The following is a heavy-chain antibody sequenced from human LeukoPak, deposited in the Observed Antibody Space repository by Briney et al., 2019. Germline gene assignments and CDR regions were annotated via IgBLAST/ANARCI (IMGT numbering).Heavy chain of an antibody. CDR1: GYTFTSYG. D-gene: IGHD2-2*01. CDR3: AREVSARCSSTSCQYGEYYYYYYMDV. Sequence: GASVKVSCKASGYTFTSYGISWVRQAPGQGLEWMGGIIPIFGTANYAQKFQGRVTITADESTSAAYMELSSLRSEDTAVYYCAREVSARCSSTSCQYGEYYYYYYMDVWGKGTTVTISS. V-gene: IGHV1-69*13. J-gene: IGHJ6*03. CDR2: IIPIFGTA.